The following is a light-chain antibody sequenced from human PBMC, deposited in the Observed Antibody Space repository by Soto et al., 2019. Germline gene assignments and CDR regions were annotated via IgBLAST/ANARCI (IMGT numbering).Light chain of an antibody. J-gene: IGLJ2*01. CDR3: ETSDSNTQV. V-gene: IGLV4-60*02. CDR1: SGHSSYI. Sequence: QSVLTQSSSASASLGSSVKLTCTLSSGHSSYIIAWHQQQPGKAPRYLMKLEGSGSYNKGSGVPDRFSGSSSGADRYLTISNLQFEDEADYYCETSDSNTQVFGGGTKLTVL. CDR2: LEGSGSY.